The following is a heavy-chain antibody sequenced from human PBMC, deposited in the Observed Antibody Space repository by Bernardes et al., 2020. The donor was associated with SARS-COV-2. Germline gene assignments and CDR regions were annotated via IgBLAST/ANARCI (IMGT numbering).Heavy chain of an antibody. J-gene: IGHJ4*02. V-gene: IGHV3-30*03. CDR2: ISNDERNQ. D-gene: IGHD3-3*01. CDR1: GFTFRKSG. CDR3: ARDSGYWTGYLDY. Sequence: SCAASGFTFRKSGMNWVRQDPGPGLAWVAVISNDERNQYYADSVKGRFTISRDNSKNTLYLQMNSLRAEVTAVYYCARDSGYWTGYLDYWDQGTLVTDSS.